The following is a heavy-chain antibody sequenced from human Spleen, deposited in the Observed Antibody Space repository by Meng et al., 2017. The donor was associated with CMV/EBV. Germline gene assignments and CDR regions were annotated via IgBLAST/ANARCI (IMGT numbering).Heavy chain of an antibody. Sequence: ASVKVSCKASGGTFSSYAVSWVRQAPGQGLEWMGWVNPNSDGTSYAQKFQGRVTMTRDTSISTAYMELRRLRSDDTAVYYCARAGIGDYRRFSYYYYGLDVWGQGTTVTVSS. V-gene: IGHV1-2*02. D-gene: IGHD3-3*01. CDR1: GGTFSSYA. CDR3: ARAGIGDYRRFSYYYYGLDV. J-gene: IGHJ6*02. CDR2: VNPNSDGT.